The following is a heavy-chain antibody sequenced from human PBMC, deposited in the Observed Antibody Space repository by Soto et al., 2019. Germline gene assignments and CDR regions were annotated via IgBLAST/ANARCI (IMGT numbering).Heavy chain of an antibody. CDR1: GFTFSSFA. CDR2: ISGSGDGI. CDR3: AGPGYGSQDY. J-gene: IGHJ4*02. Sequence: GGSLRLSCAASGFTFSSFALSWVRQAPGKGLEWVSAISGSGDGIDYADSVKGQFTISRDNSKNTLYLQMNSLRTGDTAVYYCAGPGYGSQDYWGQGTLVTVSS. V-gene: IGHV3-23*01. D-gene: IGHD5-18*01.